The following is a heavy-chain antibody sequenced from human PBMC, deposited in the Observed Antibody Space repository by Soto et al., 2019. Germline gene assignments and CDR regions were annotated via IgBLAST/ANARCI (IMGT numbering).Heavy chain of an antibody. Sequence: PGGSLRLSCAASGFTFSSYSMNWVRQAPGKGLEWVSSISSSRSYIYYADSVKGRFTISRDNARNSLYLQMNSLRAEDTAVYYCARPPFESRYYGSSGYYVYYFDYWGQGTLVTVSS. V-gene: IGHV3-21*01. D-gene: IGHD3-22*01. CDR3: ARPPFESRYYGSSGYYVYYFDY. J-gene: IGHJ4*02. CDR2: ISSSRSYI. CDR1: GFTFSSYS.